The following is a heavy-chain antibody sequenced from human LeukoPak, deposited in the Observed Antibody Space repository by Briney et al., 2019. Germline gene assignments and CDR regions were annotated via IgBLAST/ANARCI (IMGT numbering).Heavy chain of an antibody. V-gene: IGHV1-3*01. CDR2: ISAANGNT. D-gene: IGHD6-19*01. Sequence: ASLKVSCKASGYTFTGHLIHWVRQAPGQSLQWMGWISAANGNTKYSQNFQGRVTFTRDTAATIAYMELSSLRFGDTAVYYCARHCSSGCPGDYWGQGTLVTVSS. CDR1: GYTFTGHL. CDR3: ARHCSSGCPGDY. J-gene: IGHJ4*02.